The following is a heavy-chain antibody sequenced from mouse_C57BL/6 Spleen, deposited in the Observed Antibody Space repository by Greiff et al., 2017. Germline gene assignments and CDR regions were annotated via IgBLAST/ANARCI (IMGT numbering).Heavy chain of an antibody. V-gene: IGHV1-18*01. Sequence: EVQLQQSGPELVKPGASVKIPCKASGYTFTDYNMDWVKQSHGKSLAWIGDINPNNGGTIYNQKFKGKATLTVDKSSSTAYMELSSLTSEDTAVYYCARGGFYCGSKGYFDVWGTGTTVTVSS. CDR1: GYTFTDYN. CDR2: INPNNGGT. D-gene: IGHD1-2*01. CDR3: ARGGFYCGSKGYFDV. J-gene: IGHJ1*03.